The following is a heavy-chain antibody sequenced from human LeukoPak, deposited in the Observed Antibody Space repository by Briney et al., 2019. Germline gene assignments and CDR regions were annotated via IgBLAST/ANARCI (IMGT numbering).Heavy chain of an antibody. CDR3: AREFSLDTAMVHSFDY. Sequence: GASVKVSCKASGGTFSSYTISWVRQAPGQGLEWMGRIIPILGIANYAQKFQGRVTITADKSTSTAYMELSSLRSEDTAVYYCAREFSLDTAMVHSFDYWGQGTLGTVSS. J-gene: IGHJ4*02. D-gene: IGHD5-18*01. V-gene: IGHV1-69*04. CDR1: GGTFSSYT. CDR2: IIPILGIA.